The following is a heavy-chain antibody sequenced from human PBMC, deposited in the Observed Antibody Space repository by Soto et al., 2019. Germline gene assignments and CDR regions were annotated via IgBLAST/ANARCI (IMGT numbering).Heavy chain of an antibody. D-gene: IGHD1-26*01. CDR3: ARSGSVNMTGRWFDP. Sequence: ASVKVSCKASGYTFTSYAMHWVRQAPGQRLEWMGWINAGNGNTKYSQKFQGRVTITRDTSASTAYMELSSLRSEDTAVYYCARSGSVNMTGRWFDPWGQGTLVTVS. J-gene: IGHJ5*02. CDR1: GYTFTSYA. V-gene: IGHV1-3*01. CDR2: INAGNGNT.